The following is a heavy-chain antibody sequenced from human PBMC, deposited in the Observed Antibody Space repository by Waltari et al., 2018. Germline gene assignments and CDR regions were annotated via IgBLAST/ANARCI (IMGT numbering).Heavy chain of an antibody. CDR2: INHSGST. CDR3: ARDRIAARLYYYYYGMDV. D-gene: IGHD6-6*01. Sequence: QVQLQQWGAGLLKPSETLSLTCAVYGGSFSGYYWSWIHQPPGKGLEWIGEINHSGSTNYNPSLKSRVTISVDTSKNQFSLKLSSVTAADTAVYYCARDRIAARLYYYYYGMDVWGQGTTVTVSS. J-gene: IGHJ6*02. CDR1: GGSFSGYY. V-gene: IGHV4-34*01.